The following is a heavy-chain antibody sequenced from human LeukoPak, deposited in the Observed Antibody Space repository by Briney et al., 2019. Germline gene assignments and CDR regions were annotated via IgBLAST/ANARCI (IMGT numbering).Heavy chain of an antibody. V-gene: IGHV3-23*01. CDR3: AKENYGDSTGGRFQH. CDR2: ITSGYST. CDR1: GFTFSSYG. J-gene: IGHJ1*01. D-gene: IGHD4-17*01. Sequence: GGSLRLSCAASGFTFSSYGMSWVRQAPGKGLEWVSAITSGYSTYYADSVKGRFTISRDNSKNTLYLQMNSLRADDTAVYYCAKENYGDSTGGRFQHWGQGSLVTVSS.